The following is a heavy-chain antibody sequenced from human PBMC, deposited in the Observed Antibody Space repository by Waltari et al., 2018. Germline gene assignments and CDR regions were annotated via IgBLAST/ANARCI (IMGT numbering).Heavy chain of an antibody. CDR1: GGSISSYY. CDR3: AIEPMVRGEWYFDY. Sequence: QVQLQESGPGLVKPSETLSLTCTVSGGSISSYYWSWIRQPPGKGLEWIGYIYYSGSTNYTPSLKSRVTISVDTSKNQFSLKLSSVTAADTAVYYCAIEPMVRGEWYFDYWGQGTLVTVSS. D-gene: IGHD3-10*01. V-gene: IGHV4-59*01. J-gene: IGHJ4*02. CDR2: IYYSGST.